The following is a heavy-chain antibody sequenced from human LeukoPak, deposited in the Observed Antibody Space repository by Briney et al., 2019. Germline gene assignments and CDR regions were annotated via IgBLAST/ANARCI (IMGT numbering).Heavy chain of an antibody. CDR3: ARDFGDYYDSSGYPGY. CDR1: GGSISSSSYY. V-gene: IGHV4-39*02. CDR2: IYYSGST. J-gene: IGHJ4*02. D-gene: IGHD3-22*01. Sequence: SETLSLTCTVSGGSISSSSYYWGWIRQPPGKGLEWIGSIYYSGSTYYNPSLKSRVTISVDTSKNQFSLKLSSVTAADTAVYYCARDFGDYYDSSGYPGYWGQGTLVTVSS.